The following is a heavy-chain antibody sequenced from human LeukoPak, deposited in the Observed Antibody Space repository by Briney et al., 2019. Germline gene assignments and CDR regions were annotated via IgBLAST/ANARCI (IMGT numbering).Heavy chain of an antibody. CDR2: VSNSGDYI. V-gene: IGHV3-21*04. D-gene: IGHD3-10*01. CDR3: AKENEFGDFDY. CDR1: GFSFSSYR. J-gene: IGHJ4*02. Sequence: SGGSLRLSCAASGFSFSSYRMNWVRQAPGKGLEWVSSVSNSGDYIHYADSVKGRFTISRDNAKNSLYLQMNSLRAEDTALYYCAKENEFGDFDYWGQGTLVTVSS.